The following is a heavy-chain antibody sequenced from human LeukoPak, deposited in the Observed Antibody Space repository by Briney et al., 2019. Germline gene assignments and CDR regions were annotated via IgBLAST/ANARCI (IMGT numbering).Heavy chain of an antibody. D-gene: IGHD3-10*01. CDR2: ISASGGST. J-gene: IGHJ5*02. CDR3: AQASSDYFGSGSLTS. Sequence: PGGSLRLSCAASGLTSRSYVMSWVRQAPGKGLEWVSGISASGGSTYYADAEKGRFTISRDISKNTLYLQMSSLRAEDTAIYYCAQASSDYFGSGSLTSWGQGTLVTVSS. V-gene: IGHV3-23*01. CDR1: GLTSRSYV.